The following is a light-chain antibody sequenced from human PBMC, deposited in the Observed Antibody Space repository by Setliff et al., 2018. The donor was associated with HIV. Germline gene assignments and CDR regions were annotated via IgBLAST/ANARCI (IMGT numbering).Light chain of an antibody. CDR2: DTS. J-gene: IGLJ3*02. V-gene: IGLV7-46*01. Sequence: QAVVTQEPPLTVSPGGTVTLTCGSSTGAVTSGHYPYWFQQKPGQAPRTLIYDTSNKHSWTPARFSGSLLGGKAALTLSGAQPEDEAAYYCFLSYSGARRVFGGGTKVTVL. CDR3: FLSYSGARRV. CDR1: TGAVTSGHY.